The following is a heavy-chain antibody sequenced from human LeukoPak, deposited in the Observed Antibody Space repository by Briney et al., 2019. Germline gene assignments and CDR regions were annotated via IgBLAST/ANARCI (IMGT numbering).Heavy chain of an antibody. D-gene: IGHD1-26*01. J-gene: IGHJ4*02. CDR1: GFTFSTYS. CDR3: ARDYRRASGTYDY. Sequence: GGSLRLSCAASGFTFSTYSMNWVRQAPGKGLEWVSSISSSTYIYYADSVKGRFTVSGDNAKNSLYLQMNSLRAEDTAVYYCARDYRRASGTYDYWGQGTLVTVSS. CDR2: ISSSTYI. V-gene: IGHV3-21*01.